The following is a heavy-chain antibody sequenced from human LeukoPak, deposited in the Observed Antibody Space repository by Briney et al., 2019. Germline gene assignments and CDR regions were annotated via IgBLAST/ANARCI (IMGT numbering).Heavy chain of an antibody. CDR1: GGSFSGYY. V-gene: IGHV4-34*01. J-gene: IGHJ5*02. D-gene: IGHD2-2*02. CDR3: ARRYNCSSTSCYTGTESNWFDP. CDR2: INHSGST. Sequence: SETLSLTCAVYGGSFSGYYWSWIRQPPGKGLEWIGEINHSGSTNYSPSLKSRVTISVDTSKNQFSLKLSSVTAADTAVYYCARRYNCSSTSCYTGTESNWFDPWGQGTLVTVSS.